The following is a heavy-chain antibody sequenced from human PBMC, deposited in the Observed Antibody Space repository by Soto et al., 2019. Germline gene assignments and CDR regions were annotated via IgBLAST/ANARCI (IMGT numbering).Heavy chain of an antibody. J-gene: IGHJ4*02. CDR2: VWYDGSNK. Sequence: QVHLEEAGGGVVQPGGSLRLSCVASGFDFRGDLMHWVRQAPGKGLEWVAYVWYDGSNKMYAASVQGRFTISRDNSKNTLYLQMNSLSDDDTAVYYCVRGRWLQPRDYWGQGTIVTVSS. V-gene: IGHV3-33*01. D-gene: IGHD3-10*01. CDR3: VRGRWLQPRDY. CDR1: GFDFRGDL.